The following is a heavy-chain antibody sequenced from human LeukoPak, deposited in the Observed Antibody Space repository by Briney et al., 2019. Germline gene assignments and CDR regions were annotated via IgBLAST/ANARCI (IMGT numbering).Heavy chain of an antibody. CDR2: ISSSSSYI. CDR3: ARNDQLLYYYYYYMDV. Sequence: GGSLRLSCAASGFTLSSYSMNWDRQAPGKGLEWVSSISSSSSYIYYADSVKGRFTISRDNAKNSLYLQMNSLRAEDTAVYYCARNDQLLYYYYYYMDVWGKGTTVTVSS. J-gene: IGHJ6*03. D-gene: IGHD2-2*01. CDR1: GFTLSSYS. V-gene: IGHV3-21*01.